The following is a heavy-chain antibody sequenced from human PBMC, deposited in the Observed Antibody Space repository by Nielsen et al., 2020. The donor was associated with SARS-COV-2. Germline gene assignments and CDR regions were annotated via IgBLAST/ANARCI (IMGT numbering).Heavy chain of an antibody. CDR3: ARALRGGHYDILTGDLDY. CDR2: ISSSGSTI. D-gene: IGHD3-9*01. CDR1: GFTFSDYY. Sequence: GESLKISCAASGFTFSDYYMSWIRQAPGKGLEWVSYISSSGSTIYYADSVKGRFTISRDNAKNSLYLQMNSLRAEDTAVYYCARALRGGHYDILTGDLDYWGQGTLVTVSS. V-gene: IGHV3-11*01. J-gene: IGHJ4*02.